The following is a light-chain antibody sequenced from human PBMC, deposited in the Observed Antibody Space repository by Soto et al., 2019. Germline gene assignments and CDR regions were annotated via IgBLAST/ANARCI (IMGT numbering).Light chain of an antibody. J-gene: IGLJ1*01. Sequence: QSMLAQPASGYGAPGQSIPISCTGTNKNVSGYNFVSWYQQYPGEAPKLMIYDVSNRPSGVSNRFSGSKSGNTASLTISGLQAEDEADYYCSSYTSSNTYVFGTGTKVTVL. CDR3: SSYTSSNTYV. V-gene: IGLV2-14*03. CDR1: NKNVSGYNF. CDR2: DVS.